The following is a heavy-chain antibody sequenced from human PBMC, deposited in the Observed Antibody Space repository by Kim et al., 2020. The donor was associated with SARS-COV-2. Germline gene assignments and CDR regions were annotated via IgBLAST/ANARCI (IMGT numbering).Heavy chain of an antibody. CDR3: AKDWVSGSGAGYPLFDY. V-gene: IGHV3-23*01. Sequence: GGSLRLSCAASGFTFSSYAMSWVRQAPGKGLEWVSAISGSGGSTYYADSVKGRFTISRDNSKNTLYLQMNSLRAEDTAVYYCAKDWVSGSGAGYPLFDYWGQGTLVTVSS. J-gene: IGHJ4*02. D-gene: IGHD3-9*01. CDR2: ISGSGGST. CDR1: GFTFSSYA.